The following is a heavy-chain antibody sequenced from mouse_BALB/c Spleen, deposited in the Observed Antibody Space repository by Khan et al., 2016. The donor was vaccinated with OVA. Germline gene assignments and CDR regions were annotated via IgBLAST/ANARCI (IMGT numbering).Heavy chain of an antibody. V-gene: IGHV2-9*02. D-gene: IGHD3-3*01. CDR2: IWAGGST. CDR3: ARSKYLARY. J-gene: IGHJ2*01. Sequence: QVQLKESGPGLVAPSQSLSITCTVYGYSLTRYGVHWVRQPPGKGLEWLGLIWAGGSTNYNWALMSRLSISRDNSKILVFLIMNSLQTDDTALYYCARSKYLARYWGQGTTLTVSS. CDR1: GYSLTRYG.